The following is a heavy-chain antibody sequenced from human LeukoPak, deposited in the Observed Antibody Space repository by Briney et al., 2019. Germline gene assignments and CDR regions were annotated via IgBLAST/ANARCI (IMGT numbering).Heavy chain of an antibody. J-gene: IGHJ4*02. Sequence: GGSLRLSCTASGFTLIKFGLSWVRQAPGKGLEWVASVHTTTTIAAGTTFYADSVKGRFTISGDSSKNTLYLQMNSLRAEDTAVYYCAKSSARDFWSGYYSDYWGQGTLVTVSS. D-gene: IGHD3-3*01. CDR1: GFTLIKFG. CDR2: VHTTTTIAAGTT. CDR3: AKSSARDFWSGYYSDY. V-gene: IGHV3-21*03.